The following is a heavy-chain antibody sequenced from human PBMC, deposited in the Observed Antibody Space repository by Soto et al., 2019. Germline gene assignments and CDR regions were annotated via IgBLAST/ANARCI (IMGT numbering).Heavy chain of an antibody. D-gene: IGHD4-4*01. Sequence: GVSLRLSCAASGFIFSSYAMSWVRQAPGKGLEWVSAVSGSGGDTYYADSVKGRFTVSRDNSKKMVYLRMNRLRADDTAVYYCAKDRLYTTTPYWAQGTRVPVSA. CDR1: GFIFSSYA. CDR3: AKDRLYTTTPY. V-gene: IGHV3-23*01. J-gene: IGHJ4*02. CDR2: VSGSGGDT.